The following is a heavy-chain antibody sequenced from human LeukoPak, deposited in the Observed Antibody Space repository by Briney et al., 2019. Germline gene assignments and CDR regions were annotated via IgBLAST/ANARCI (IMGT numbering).Heavy chain of an antibody. CDR3: AGYGEYWDWYFDL. D-gene: IGHD4-17*01. J-gene: IGHJ2*01. CDR1: GNTLIELS. CDR2: MNPNSGNT. Sequence: ASVKVSCKVSGNTLIELSIHWVRQATGQGLEWMGWMNPNSGNTGYAQKFQGRVTMTRNTSISTAYMELSSLRSEDTAVYYCAGYGEYWDWYFDLWGRGTPVTVSP. V-gene: IGHV1-8*01.